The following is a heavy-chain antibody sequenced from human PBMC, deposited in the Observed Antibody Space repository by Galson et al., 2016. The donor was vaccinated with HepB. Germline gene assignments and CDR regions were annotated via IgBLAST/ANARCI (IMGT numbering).Heavy chain of an antibody. D-gene: IGHD1-1*01. J-gene: IGHJ4*02. V-gene: IGHV1-18*01. CDR2: ISTYNGNS. CDR1: NYTFINYG. Sequence: SVKVSCKASNYTFINYGIIWVRQAPGQGLEWMGWISTYNGNSDYAQKFQGRVTMTRDTSTSTAYMELRSLGSDDAAVYYCARGGSAMFDYWGQGTVVTVSS. CDR3: ARGGSAMFDY.